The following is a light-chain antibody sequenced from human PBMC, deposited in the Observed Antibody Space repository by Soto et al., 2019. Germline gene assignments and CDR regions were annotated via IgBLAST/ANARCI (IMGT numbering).Light chain of an antibody. Sequence: ALTQSPGTLSSSPGERATLSCRASQAVSSNYLAWYQQKLGQAPRLIISGASGRDTGVPDRCSGSGSGTECTLTIDRLESGDFEVYVCQQYGDLTWTFGQGTKVDNK. CDR2: GAS. V-gene: IGKV3-20*01. CDR1: QAVSSNY. CDR3: QQYGDLTWT. J-gene: IGKJ1*01.